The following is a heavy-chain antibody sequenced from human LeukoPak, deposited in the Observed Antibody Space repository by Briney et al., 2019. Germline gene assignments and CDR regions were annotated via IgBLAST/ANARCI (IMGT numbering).Heavy chain of an antibody. Sequence: PSETLSLTCAVSGGSISSSNWWSWVRQPPGKGLEWIGEVDHSGSTNYNPSLKSRVTISVDTSKNQFSLKLSSVTAADTAVYYCARGGYYYDSSGYLNWFDPWGQGTLVTVSS. CDR1: GGSISSSNW. CDR3: ARGGYYYDSSGYLNWFDP. D-gene: IGHD3-22*01. J-gene: IGHJ5*02. CDR2: VDHSGST. V-gene: IGHV4-4*02.